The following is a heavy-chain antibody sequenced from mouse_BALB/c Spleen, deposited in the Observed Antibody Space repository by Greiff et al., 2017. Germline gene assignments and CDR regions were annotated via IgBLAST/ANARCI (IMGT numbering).Heavy chain of an antibody. D-gene: IGHD1-1*01. CDR2: ILPGSGST. CDR1: GYTFSSYW. Sequence: LVESGAELMKPGASVKISCKATGYTFSSYWIEWVKQRPGHGLEWIGEILPGSGSTNYNEKFKGKATFTADTSSNTAYMQLSSLTSEDSAVYYCARRDYYGSSRSDYWGQGTTLTVSS. V-gene: IGHV1-9*01. CDR3: ARRDYYGSSRSDY. J-gene: IGHJ2*01.